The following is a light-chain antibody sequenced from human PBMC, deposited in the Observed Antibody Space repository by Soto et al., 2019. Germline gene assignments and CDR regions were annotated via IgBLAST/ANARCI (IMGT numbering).Light chain of an antibody. V-gene: IGLV1-47*01. Sequence: QAVVTQPPSASGTPGQRVTISCSGSTSNLGSNFVYWYQQVPGAAPKLLISRNDQRPSGVPDRFSGSKSGTSASLAISGLRSEDEADYHRAAWDDSLSGVVFGGGTKLTVL. CDR2: RND. CDR3: AAWDDSLSGVV. CDR1: TSNLGSNF. J-gene: IGLJ3*02.